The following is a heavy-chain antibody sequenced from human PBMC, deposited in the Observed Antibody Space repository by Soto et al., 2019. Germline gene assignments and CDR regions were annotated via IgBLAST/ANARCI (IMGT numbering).Heavy chain of an antibody. Sequence: ASVKVSCKASGGTFSSYAISWVRQAPGQGLEWMGGIIPIFGTANYAQKFQGRVTITADESTSTAYMELSSLRSEDTAVYYCARVRDIVVVPAATVYYYGMDVWGQGTTVTVSS. CDR2: IIPIFGTA. CDR3: ARVRDIVVVPAATVYYYGMDV. D-gene: IGHD2-2*01. CDR1: GGTFSSYA. V-gene: IGHV1-69*13. J-gene: IGHJ6*02.